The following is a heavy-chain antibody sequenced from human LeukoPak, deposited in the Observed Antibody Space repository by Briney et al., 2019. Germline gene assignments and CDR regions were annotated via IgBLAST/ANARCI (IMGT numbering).Heavy chain of an antibody. CDR2: INPSGGST. J-gene: IGHJ4*02. Sequence: ASVKVSCKASGYTFTSYYMHWVRQAPGQGLEWMGIINPSGGSTSYAQKFQSRVTMTRDTSTSTVYMELSSLRSEDTAVYYCATKSGYVPHFDYWGQGTLVTVSS. CDR1: GYTFTSYY. D-gene: IGHD5-12*01. CDR3: ATKSGYVPHFDY. V-gene: IGHV1-46*01.